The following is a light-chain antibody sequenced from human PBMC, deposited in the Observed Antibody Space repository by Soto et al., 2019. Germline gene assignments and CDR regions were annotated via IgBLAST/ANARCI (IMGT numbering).Light chain of an antibody. V-gene: IGLV1-47*01. J-gene: IGLJ3*02. CDR2: RNN. Sequence: QSVLTQPPSASGTPGQRVTISCSGSSSNIGSNFVYWYQQFPGTAPKLLIYRNNQRPSGVPDRFSGSKSGTSASLAISGLPSEDGADYYCAAWDDSLSGWVFGGGTQLTVL. CDR1: SSNIGSNF. CDR3: AAWDDSLSGWV.